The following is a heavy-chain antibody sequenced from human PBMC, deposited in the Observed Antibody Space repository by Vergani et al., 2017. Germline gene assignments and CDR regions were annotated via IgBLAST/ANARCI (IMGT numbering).Heavy chain of an antibody. Sequence: QLLESGGGLIQPGGSLRLSCAASGFTFNSYAMTWVRQAPGKGLEWVSGINNNGGSTYYADSVKGRFTISRDNSKNTLYLQMTDLSAEDTATYYCAKVYGSTSCRYGGRAFDVWGHGTMVTVSS. CDR2: INNNGGST. CDR1: GFTFNSYA. J-gene: IGHJ3*01. D-gene: IGHD2-2*01. CDR3: AKVYGSTSCRYGGRAFDV. V-gene: IGHV3-23*01.